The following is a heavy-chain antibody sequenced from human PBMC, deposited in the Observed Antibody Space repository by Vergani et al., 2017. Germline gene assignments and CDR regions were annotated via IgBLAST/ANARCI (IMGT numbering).Heavy chain of an antibody. Sequence: EVQLLESGGGLVQPGGSLRLSCAASGFTFSTYDMHWVRQATGKGLEWVSAIGTAGDTYYPGSVKGRFTVSRDNAKNSLYLQMNSLRAEDTAVYYCARDRGGRGSSYYYGMDVWGQGTTVTVSS. CDR3: ARDRGGRGSSYYYGMDV. V-gene: IGHV3-13*01. CDR1: GFTFSTYD. D-gene: IGHD2-15*01. J-gene: IGHJ6*02. CDR2: IGTAGDT.